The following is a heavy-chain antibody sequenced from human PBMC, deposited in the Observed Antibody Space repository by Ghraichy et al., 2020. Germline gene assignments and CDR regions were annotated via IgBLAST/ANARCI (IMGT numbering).Heavy chain of an antibody. J-gene: IGHJ4*02. CDR2: ISFDGRNE. D-gene: IGHD3-22*01. CDR3: ARSLQDTRGYYGL. CDR1: GFNFSSFP. Sequence: GGSLRLSCAASGFNFSSFPMHWVRQAPGKGLEWVAVISFDGRNEYYADSVKGRFTISRDNSKNMLYLQMSSLKSDDTALYYCARSLQDTRGYYGLWGEGTRVTVSS. V-gene: IGHV3-30*04.